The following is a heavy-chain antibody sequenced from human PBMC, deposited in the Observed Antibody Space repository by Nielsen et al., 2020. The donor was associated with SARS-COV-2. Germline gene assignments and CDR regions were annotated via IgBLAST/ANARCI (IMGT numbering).Heavy chain of an antibody. Sequence: ASVKVSCKASGYTFTSYGISWVRQAPGQGLEWMGWISAYNGNTYYTQKLHDRVTMTTDTSTSTAYMELRSLRSDDTAVYYCARDRPSPVAVPASIFSSTTWFDPWGQGTLVTVSS. CDR3: ARDRPSPVAVPASIFSSTTWFDP. CDR1: GYTFTSYG. V-gene: IGHV1-18*04. J-gene: IGHJ5*02. CDR2: ISAYNGNT. D-gene: IGHD2-2*01.